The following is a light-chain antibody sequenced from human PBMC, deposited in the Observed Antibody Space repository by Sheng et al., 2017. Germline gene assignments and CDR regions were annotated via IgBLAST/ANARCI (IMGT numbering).Light chain of an antibody. CDR3: QQYGSSLLT. V-gene: IGKV3-20*01. CDR2: GAS. J-gene: IGKJ4*01. CDR1: QSVRSTY. Sequence: ETVLTQSPGTLSLSPGERATLSCRTSQSVRSTYLAWYQQKPGQAPRLLIYGASSRATGIPDRFSGSGSGTHFTLTISRLEPEDFAVYYCQQYGSSLLTFGGGTKVEIK.